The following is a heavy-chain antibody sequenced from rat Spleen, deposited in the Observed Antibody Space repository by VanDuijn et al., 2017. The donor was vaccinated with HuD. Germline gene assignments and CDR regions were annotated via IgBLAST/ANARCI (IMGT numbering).Heavy chain of an antibody. CDR3: TTDRRYNYFDY. Sequence: EVQLVESGGGLVQPGRSLKLSCAASGFTFSDYSMAWVRQAPKKGPEWVASISYDGGSTYYRDSVKGRFTISRDNAKSSLYLQMDSLRSEDTATYYCTTDRRYNYFDYWGQGVMVTVSS. CDR1: GFTFSDYS. D-gene: IGHD1-5*01. V-gene: IGHV5-20*01. J-gene: IGHJ2*01. CDR2: ISYDGGST.